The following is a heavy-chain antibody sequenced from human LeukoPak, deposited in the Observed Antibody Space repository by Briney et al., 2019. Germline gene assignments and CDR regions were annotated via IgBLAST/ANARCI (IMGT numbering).Heavy chain of an antibody. CDR1: GFTFSSYA. J-gene: IGHJ4*02. CDR3: ARGGGAYYYDSSGQYYFDY. CDR2: ISYDGSNK. V-gene: IGHV3-30-3*01. Sequence: PAGGSLRLSCAASGFTFSSYAMHWVRQAPGKGLEGGAVISYDGSNKYYADSVKGRFTISRDNSKNTLYLQMNSLRAEDTAVYYCARGGGAYYYDSSGQYYFDYWGQGTLVTVSS. D-gene: IGHD3-22*01.